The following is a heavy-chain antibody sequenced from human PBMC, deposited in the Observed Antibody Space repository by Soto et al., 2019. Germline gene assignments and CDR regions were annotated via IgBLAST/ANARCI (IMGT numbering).Heavy chain of an antibody. D-gene: IGHD3-9*01. CDR2: ISYDGSNK. CDR1: GFTFSSYA. Sequence: PGGSLRLSCAASGFTFSSYAMHLVRQAPGKGLEWVAVISYDGSNKYYADSVKGRFTISRDNSKNTLYLQMNSLRAEDTAVYYCARPPSEERYFDWRWYYYYGMDVWGQGTTVTVSS. J-gene: IGHJ6*02. CDR3: ARPPSEERYFDWRWYYYYGMDV. V-gene: IGHV3-30-3*01.